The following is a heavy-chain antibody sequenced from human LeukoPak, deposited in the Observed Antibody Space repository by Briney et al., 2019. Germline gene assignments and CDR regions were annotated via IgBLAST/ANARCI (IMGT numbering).Heavy chain of an antibody. V-gene: IGHV1-18*01. J-gene: IGHJ4*02. CDR3: ARLGTAAPPYYFDY. CDR1: GYTFTSYG. CDR2: ISAYNGNT. Sequence: ASMKVSCKASGYTFTSYGISWVRQAPGQGLEWMGWISAYNGNTNYAQKLQGRVTMTTDTSTSTAYMELRSLRSDDTAVYFCARLGTAAPPYYFDYWGQGILVTVSS. D-gene: IGHD6-13*01.